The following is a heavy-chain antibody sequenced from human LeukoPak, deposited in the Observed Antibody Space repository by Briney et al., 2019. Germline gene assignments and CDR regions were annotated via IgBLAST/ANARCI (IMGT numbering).Heavy chain of an antibody. Sequence: PGGSLRLSCAASGFTFRSYAMHWVRQAPGKGLEWVAVISYDGSTKYYADSVKGRFTISRDNFKNTVYLQMNSLRPEDTAVYYCARDQGSCSGGSCYSPPYDIWGQGTMVTVS. CDR3: ARDQGSCSGGSCYSPPYDI. CDR2: ISYDGSTK. D-gene: IGHD2-15*01. J-gene: IGHJ3*02. V-gene: IGHV3-30*04. CDR1: GFTFRSYA.